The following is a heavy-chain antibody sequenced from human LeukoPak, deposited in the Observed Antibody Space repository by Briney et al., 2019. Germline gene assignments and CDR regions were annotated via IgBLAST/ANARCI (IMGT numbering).Heavy chain of an antibody. CDR3: ARGGRQLWQSYFDD. CDR1: GFTFSDFF. D-gene: IGHD3-16*01. Sequence: ASVRVSCKASGFTFSDFFLNWVRQAPGQGLEWMGIINPNSGSTDYPQKFQGRLNMTGDMSTSTFYMELSSLTSDDTAIYYCARGGRQLWQSYFDDWGQGTLVTVSS. V-gene: IGHV1-46*01. CDR2: INPNSGST. J-gene: IGHJ4*03.